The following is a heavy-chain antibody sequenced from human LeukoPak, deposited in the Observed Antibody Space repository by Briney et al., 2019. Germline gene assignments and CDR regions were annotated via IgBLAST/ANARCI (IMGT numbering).Heavy chain of an antibody. V-gene: IGHV3-21*01. Sequence: GGSLRLSCAASGFTFSSYSMNWVRQAPGKGLEWVSSISSSSSYIYYAGSVKGRFTISRDNAKNSLYLQMNSPRAEDTAVYYCARAQRITMVRGVIPYYMDVWGKGTTVTVSS. CDR2: ISSSSSYI. CDR1: GFTFSSYS. D-gene: IGHD3-10*01. CDR3: ARAQRITMVRGVIPYYMDV. J-gene: IGHJ6*03.